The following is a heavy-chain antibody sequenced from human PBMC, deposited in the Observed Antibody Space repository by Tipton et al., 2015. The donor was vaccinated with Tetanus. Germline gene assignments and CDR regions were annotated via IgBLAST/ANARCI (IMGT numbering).Heavy chain of an antibody. D-gene: IGHD3/OR15-3a*01. CDR1: GFTFGRFG. Sequence: SLRLSCEASGFTFGRFGMHWVRQAPGKGLEWVAVISYDGGNKFYADSVQGRFTISRDNSKNTFYLEMHSLRSEDTAAYFCAKDDAGLAQRGGFYFDSWGQGTLVTVSS. J-gene: IGHJ4*02. CDR2: ISYDGGNK. V-gene: IGHV3-30*18. CDR3: AKDDAGLAQRGGFYFDS.